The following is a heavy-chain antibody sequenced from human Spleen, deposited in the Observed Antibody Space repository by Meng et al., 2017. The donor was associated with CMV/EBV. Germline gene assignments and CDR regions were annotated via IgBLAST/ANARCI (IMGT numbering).Heavy chain of an antibody. Sequence: GESLKISCKTSGYSFTTHWIGWVRQMPGKGLEWMGVIYPGDSDTRYSPSFQGQVTISADRSITTTYLQWRSLKASDTAMYYCPRLRGSSPFDYWGQGTLVTVSS. CDR2: IYPGDSDT. CDR1: GYSFTTHW. D-gene: IGHD1-26*01. J-gene: IGHJ4*02. V-gene: IGHV5-51*01. CDR3: PRLRGSSPFDY.